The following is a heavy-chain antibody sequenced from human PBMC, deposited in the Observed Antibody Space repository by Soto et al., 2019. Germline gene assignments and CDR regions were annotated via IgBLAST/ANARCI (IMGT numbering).Heavy chain of an antibody. V-gene: IGHV1-2*02. J-gene: IGHJ5*02. CDR1: GYTFTGYF. D-gene: IGHD3-10*01. Sequence: ASVKVSCKASGYTFTGYFMHWVRQAPGQGPEWMGWINPYSGGADYAQSFQGRVAMTRDTSISTVYMELSRLRFDDTAVYYCARVIRGAYYNSPLDTWGQGTVVTVSS. CDR3: ARVIRGAYYNSPLDT. CDR2: INPYSGGA.